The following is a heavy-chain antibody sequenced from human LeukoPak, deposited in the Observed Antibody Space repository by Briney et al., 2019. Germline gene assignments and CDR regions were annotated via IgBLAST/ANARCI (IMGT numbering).Heavy chain of an antibody. CDR3: ARTRIKWFGELLRSTKGYFDY. Sequence: ASVKVSCKASGYTFTGNNMHWVRQAPGQGLEWMGSINPNSGGTDYAQKLQGRVTMTTDTSTSTAYMELRSLRSDDTAVYYCARTRIKWFGELLRSTKGYFDYWGQGTLVTVSS. V-gene: IGHV1-2*02. J-gene: IGHJ4*02. D-gene: IGHD3-10*01. CDR2: INPNSGGT. CDR1: GYTFTGNN.